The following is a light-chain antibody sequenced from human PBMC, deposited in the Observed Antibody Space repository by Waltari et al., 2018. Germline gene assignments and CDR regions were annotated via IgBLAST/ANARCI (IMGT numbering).Light chain of an antibody. J-gene: IGKJ1*01. CDR3: QQLHTYPPWT. CDR1: QGIGIF. Sequence: DVQLTQSPSFVSASVGDRVTITCRASQGIGIFLAWYQQKPGTAPKLLIFSASTLQTGVPSRFSGSGSWTDFTLTISHLQPEDFATYYCQQLHTYPPWTFGPGTRVEMK. CDR2: SAS. V-gene: IGKV1-9*01.